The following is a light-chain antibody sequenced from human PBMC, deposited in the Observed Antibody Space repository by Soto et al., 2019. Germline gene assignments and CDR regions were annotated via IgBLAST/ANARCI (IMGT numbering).Light chain of an antibody. CDR3: AAWDDSLSAVL. Sequence: QLVLTQPPSASGTPGQRVTISCSGSSSNIGGNSVYWYQQLPGTAPKLLIYRNDQRPSGVPDRFSGSKSGTSASLAISGLRSEDEADYYCAAWDDSLSAVLFGGGTKLTVL. J-gene: IGLJ2*01. CDR2: RND. CDR1: SSNIGGNS. V-gene: IGLV1-47*01.